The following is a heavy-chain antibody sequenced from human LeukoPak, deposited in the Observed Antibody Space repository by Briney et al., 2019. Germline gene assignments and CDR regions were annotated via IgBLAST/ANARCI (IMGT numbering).Heavy chain of an antibody. Sequence: PGGSLRLSCAASGFTFDGYWMSWVRQAPGKGLEWVANIKQDGNEKYYVDSVKGRFTIYRDNAENSLYLQMNSLRAEDTAVYYCTRDPLTQNDYWGQGTLVTVSS. CDR2: IKQDGNEK. J-gene: IGHJ4*02. CDR3: TRDPLTQNDY. V-gene: IGHV3-7*01. D-gene: IGHD1-14*01. CDR1: GFTFDGYW.